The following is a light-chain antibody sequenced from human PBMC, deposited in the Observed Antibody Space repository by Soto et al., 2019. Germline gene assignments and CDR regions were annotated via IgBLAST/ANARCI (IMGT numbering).Light chain of an antibody. CDR3: QQYGGSPRIT. J-gene: IGKJ5*01. Sequence: DIVMTQTPLSLPVTPGEPASISCRSSQSLLDSDDGNTYLCWYHHKPGSAPRLLIYAASILQSGVPPRFSGSGSGTDFTLIINRLEPEDVAIYYCQQYGGSPRITFGQGTRLEIK. V-gene: IGKV2-40*01. CDR1: QSLLDSDDGNTY. CDR2: AAS.